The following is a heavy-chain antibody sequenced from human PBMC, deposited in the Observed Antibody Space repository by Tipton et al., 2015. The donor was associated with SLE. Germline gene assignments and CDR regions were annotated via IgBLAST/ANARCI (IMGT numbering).Heavy chain of an antibody. J-gene: IGHJ4*02. CDR2: IYYSGST. CDR3: ARVVRPIRGVDYFDY. CDR1: GGSISSSSYY. V-gene: IGHV4-39*01. D-gene: IGHD3-10*01. Sequence: TLSLTCTVSGGSISSSSYYWGWVRQPPGKGLEWIGSIYYSGSTYNPSLKSRVTISVDTSKKQFSLRLSSVTAADTAVYYCARVVRPIRGVDYFDYWGQGTLITVSS.